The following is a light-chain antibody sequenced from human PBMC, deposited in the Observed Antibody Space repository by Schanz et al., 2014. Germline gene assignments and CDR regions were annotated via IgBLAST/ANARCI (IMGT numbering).Light chain of an antibody. Sequence: QSALTQPPSASGSPGQSVTISCTGTSSDIGGYNYVSWYQQHPGEAPKLMLYEVTKRPSGVPDRFSGSKSGNTASLTVSGLQAEDEADYYCTSYTSSSTRVLGGGTKLTVL. J-gene: IGLJ3*02. CDR1: SSDIGGYNY. V-gene: IGLV2-8*01. CDR3: TSYTSSSTRV. CDR2: EVT.